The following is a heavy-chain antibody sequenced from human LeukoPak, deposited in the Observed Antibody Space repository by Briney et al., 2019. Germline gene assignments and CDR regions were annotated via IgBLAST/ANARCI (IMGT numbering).Heavy chain of an antibody. Sequence: SGGSLRLYCAASGFTVSSNYMSWVRQAPGKGLEWVSVIYSGGSTYYADSVKGRFTISRDNSKNTLYLQMNSLRAEDTAVYYCARALIAAAGTAGEFDYWGQGTLVTVSS. D-gene: IGHD6-13*01. CDR3: ARALIAAAGTAGEFDY. CDR2: IYSGGST. CDR1: GFTVSSNY. V-gene: IGHV3-66*02. J-gene: IGHJ4*02.